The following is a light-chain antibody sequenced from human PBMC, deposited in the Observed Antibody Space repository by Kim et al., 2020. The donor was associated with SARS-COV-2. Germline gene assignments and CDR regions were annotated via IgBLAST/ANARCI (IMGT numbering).Light chain of an antibody. Sequence: QSALTQPASVSGSPGQSITISCTGTSSDVGSYDLVSWYQQHPGKAPKLMIYEVDKRPSGVSTRFSASKSGNTASLTISGLQADDEADYYCCSYAGSGTLDVFGTGTKVTVL. CDR3: CSYAGSGTLDV. J-gene: IGLJ1*01. CDR1: SSDVGSYDL. CDR2: EVD. V-gene: IGLV2-23*02.